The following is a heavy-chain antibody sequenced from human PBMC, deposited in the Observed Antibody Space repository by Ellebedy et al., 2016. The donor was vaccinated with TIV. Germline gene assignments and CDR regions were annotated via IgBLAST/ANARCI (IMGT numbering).Heavy chain of an antibody. Sequence: AASVKVSCKASGYTFTRHYIHWVRQAPGQGLEWMAVINPSGGSTFYAQKFQGRVTMTRDTSTSTVYMELSSLRSEDTAVYYCARGDTGGPFDYWGQGTLVTVSS. CDR3: ARGDTGGPFDY. J-gene: IGHJ4*02. CDR2: INPSGGST. V-gene: IGHV1-46*01. D-gene: IGHD2-8*02. CDR1: GYTFTRHY.